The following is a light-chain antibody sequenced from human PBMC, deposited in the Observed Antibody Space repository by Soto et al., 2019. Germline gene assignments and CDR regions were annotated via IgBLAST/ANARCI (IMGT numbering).Light chain of an antibody. CDR2: ENN. V-gene: IGLV6-57*04. Sequence: NFMLTQPHSVSESPGKTLSISCTRSSGSIANNYVQWYQQRPGSAPTTVIYENNQRLSGVPDRFSGSTDGSSNSASLTISGLQTEDAADYYCQSYDSDVVVFGGGTKLTVL. CDR1: SGSIANNY. J-gene: IGLJ2*01. CDR3: QSYDSDVVV.